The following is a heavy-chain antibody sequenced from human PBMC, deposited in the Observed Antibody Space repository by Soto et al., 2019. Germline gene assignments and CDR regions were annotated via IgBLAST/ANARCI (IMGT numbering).Heavy chain of an antibody. CDR1: GYTFTGYY. CDR3: ARDPYSSGYYDY. D-gene: IGHD3-22*01. Sequence: ASVKVSCKASGYTFTGYYMHWVRQAPGQGLEWMGWINPNSGGTNYAQKFQGRVTMTRDTSISTAYMELSRLRSDDTAVYYCARDPYSSGYYDYWGKGTLVTVSS. CDR2: INPNSGGT. J-gene: IGHJ4*02. V-gene: IGHV1-2*02.